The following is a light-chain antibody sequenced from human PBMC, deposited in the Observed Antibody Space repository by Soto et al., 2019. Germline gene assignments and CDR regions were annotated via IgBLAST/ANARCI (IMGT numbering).Light chain of an antibody. CDR1: QSVSGY. V-gene: IGKV3-11*01. CDR2: DAS. J-gene: IGKJ4*01. Sequence: EIVLTQSPATLSLSPGDRATLFCRASQSVSGYVAWYQQKPGQAPRLLIYDASTRATGIPARFSGSGFGTDFTLTITSLEPGDFAIYYCLQRGVWTLSTFGGGTKVEIK. CDR3: LQRGVWTLST.